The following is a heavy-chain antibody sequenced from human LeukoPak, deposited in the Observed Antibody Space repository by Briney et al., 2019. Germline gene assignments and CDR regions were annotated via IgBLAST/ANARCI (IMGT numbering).Heavy chain of an antibody. CDR3: ARGLLWFGDYYFDY. D-gene: IGHD3-10*01. V-gene: IGHV4-4*02. CDR1: GGFISSSNW. J-gene: IGHJ4*02. CDR2: IYHSGST. Sequence: PSETLTLTCAVSGGFISSSNWWSWVRQPPGKGLEWIGEIYHSGSTNYNPSLKSRVTISVDKSKNQFSLKLSSVTAADTAVYYCARGLLWFGDYYFDYWGQGTLVTVSS.